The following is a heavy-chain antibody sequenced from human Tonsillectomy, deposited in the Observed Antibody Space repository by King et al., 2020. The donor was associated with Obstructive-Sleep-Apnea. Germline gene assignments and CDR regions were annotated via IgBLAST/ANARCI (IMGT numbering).Heavy chain of an antibody. V-gene: IGHV4-39*01. D-gene: IGHD6-13*01. CDR2: IYYSGDT. CDR1: GGSISSSSYY. CDR3: AGLKYSSTTADLFDY. Sequence: QMQESGPGLVKPSETLSLTCTVSGGSISSSSYYWGWIRQPPGKGLEWIGNIYYSGDTYYNPSLKSRVTISVDTSKNQFSLKLSSVTAADAAVYYCAGLKYSSTTADLFDYWGQGTLVTVSS. J-gene: IGHJ4*02.